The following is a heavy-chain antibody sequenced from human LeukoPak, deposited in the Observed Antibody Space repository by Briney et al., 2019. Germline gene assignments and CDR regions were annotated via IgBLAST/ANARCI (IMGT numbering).Heavy chain of an antibody. J-gene: IGHJ4*02. V-gene: IGHV1-2*02. D-gene: IGHD3-22*01. CDR1: GYTFTGYY. CDR2: INPNSGGT. Sequence: GASVKVSCKASGYTFTGYYMHWVRQAPGQGLEWMGWINPNSGGTNYAQKFQGRVTMTRDTSISTAYMELSGLRSDDTAMYYCVRDLTKYFENSGYYIFNYWGQGTLVTVSS. CDR3: VRDLTKYFENSGYYIFNY.